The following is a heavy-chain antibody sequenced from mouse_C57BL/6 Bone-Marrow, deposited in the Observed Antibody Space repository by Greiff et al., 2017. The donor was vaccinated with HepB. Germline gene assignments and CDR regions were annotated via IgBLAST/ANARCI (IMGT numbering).Heavy chain of an antibody. CDR1: GFTFSSYG. V-gene: IGHV5-6*01. CDR3: ARQIYYDYGDWYFDV. CDR2: MSSGGSYT. Sequence: EVQLVESGGDLVKPGGSLKLSCAASGFTFSSYGMSWVRQTPDKRLEWVATMSSGGSYTYYPDSVKGRVTISIDNDKKTLYLQMRSLKSEDTAMYYCARQIYYDYGDWYFDVWGTGTTVTVSS. D-gene: IGHD2-4*01. J-gene: IGHJ1*03.